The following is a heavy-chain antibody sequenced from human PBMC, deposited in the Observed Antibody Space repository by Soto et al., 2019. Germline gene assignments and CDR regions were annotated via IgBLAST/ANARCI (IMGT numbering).Heavy chain of an antibody. Sequence: PGESLKISCNGSGYSFTSYWISWVRQMPGKGLEWMGRIDPSDSYTNYSPSFQGHVTISADKSISTAYLQWSSLKASDSAMYYCARPQYYYDSSGYYGFNGMDVWGQGTTVTVSS. J-gene: IGHJ6*02. CDR1: GYSFTSYW. D-gene: IGHD3-22*01. CDR3: ARPQYYYDSSGYYGFNGMDV. CDR2: IDPSDSYT. V-gene: IGHV5-10-1*01.